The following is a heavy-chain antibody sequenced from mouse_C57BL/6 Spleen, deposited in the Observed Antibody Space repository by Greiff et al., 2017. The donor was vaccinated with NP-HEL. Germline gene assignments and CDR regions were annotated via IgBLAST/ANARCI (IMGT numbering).Heavy chain of an antibody. J-gene: IGHJ1*03. CDR1: GYAFSSSW. D-gene: IGHD2-12*01. CDR2: IYPGDGDT. Sequence: QVQLQQSGPELVKPGASVKISCKASGYAFSSSWMNWVKQRPGKGLEWIGRIYPGDGDTNYNGKFKGKATLTADKSSSTAYMQLSSLTSEDSAVYFCARRGALYRDWYFDVWGTGTTVTVSS. CDR3: ARRGALYRDWYFDV. V-gene: IGHV1-82*01.